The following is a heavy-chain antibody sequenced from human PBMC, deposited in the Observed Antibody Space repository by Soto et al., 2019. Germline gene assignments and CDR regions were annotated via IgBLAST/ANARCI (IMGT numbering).Heavy chain of an antibody. D-gene: IGHD6-13*01. CDR3: AREGQQLADYYYYGMDV. CDR2: ISSSSSTI. V-gene: IGHV3-48*02. CDR1: GFTFSSYS. J-gene: IGHJ6*02. Sequence: GALRLSCAASGFTFSSYSMNWVRQAPGKGLEWVSYISSSSSTIYYADSVKGRFTISRDNAKNSLYLQMNSLRDEDTAVYYCAREGQQLADYYYYGMDVWGQGTTVTVSS.